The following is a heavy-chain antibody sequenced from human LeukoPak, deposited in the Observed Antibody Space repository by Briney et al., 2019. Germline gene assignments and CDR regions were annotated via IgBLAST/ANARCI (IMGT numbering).Heavy chain of an antibody. V-gene: IGHV3-23*01. CDR2: ISGSGGST. Sequence: GGSLRLSCIASGFAFSNYWMNWVRQAPGKGLEWVSAISGSGGSTYYADSVKGRFTISRDNSKNTLYLQMNSLRAEGTAVYYCAKDRSYSSSWYGDYWGQGTLVTVSS. CDR3: AKDRSYSSSWYGDY. J-gene: IGHJ4*02. CDR1: GFAFSNYW. D-gene: IGHD6-13*01.